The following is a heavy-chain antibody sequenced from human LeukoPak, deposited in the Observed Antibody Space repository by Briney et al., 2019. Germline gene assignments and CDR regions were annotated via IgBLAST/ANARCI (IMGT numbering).Heavy chain of an antibody. V-gene: IGHV4-61*09. J-gene: IGHJ4*02. CDR3: ARHASTYYGSLDY. CDR1: GGSISSGGYY. D-gene: IGHD3-10*01. Sequence: PSQTPSLTCTGSGGSISSGGYYWSWIRQPPGKGLEWIGYVFSSGSTNYNPSLKSRVTISVDTSKNHFSLRLTSVTAADTAVYHCARHASTYYGSLDYWGQGTLVTVSS. CDR2: VFSSGST.